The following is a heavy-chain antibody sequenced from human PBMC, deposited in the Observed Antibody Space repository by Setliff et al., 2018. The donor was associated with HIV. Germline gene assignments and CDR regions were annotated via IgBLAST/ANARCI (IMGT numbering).Heavy chain of an antibody. Sequence: GGSLRLSCAASGFTFSNAWMNWVRQAPGKGMEWVGRIKSKTDGGTTDYAAPVKGRFTISRDDSKNTLYLQMNSLKTEDTAVYYCTTLVGANPYHDAFDIWGQGTMVTVSS. CDR3: TTLVGANPYHDAFDI. J-gene: IGHJ3*02. D-gene: IGHD1-26*01. CDR1: GFTFSNAW. CDR2: IKSKTDGGTT. V-gene: IGHV3-15*07.